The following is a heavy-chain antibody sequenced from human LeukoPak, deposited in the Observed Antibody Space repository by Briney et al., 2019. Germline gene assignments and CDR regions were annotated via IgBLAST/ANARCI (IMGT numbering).Heavy chain of an antibody. Sequence: SETLSLTCTVSGGSISSYYWSWIRQPPGKGLEWIGYIYYSGSTNYNPSLKSRVTMSVDTSKNQFSLKLSSVTAADTAVYYCARDRIVVVPAANGWFDPWGQGTLVTVSS. CDR2: IYYSGST. CDR3: ARDRIVVVPAANGWFDP. V-gene: IGHV4-59*12. CDR1: GGSISSYY. J-gene: IGHJ5*02. D-gene: IGHD2-2*01.